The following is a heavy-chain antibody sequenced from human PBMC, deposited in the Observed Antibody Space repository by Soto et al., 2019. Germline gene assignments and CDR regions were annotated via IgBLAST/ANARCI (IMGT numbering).Heavy chain of an antibody. D-gene: IGHD3-22*01. CDR2: IYYSGST. CDR1: GGSISSGDYY. Sequence: PSETLSLTCTVSGGSISSGDYYWSWIRQPPGKGLEWIGYIYYSGSTYYNPPLKSRVTISVDTSKNQFSLKLSSVTAADTAVYYCARGGTMIRHFDYWGQGTLVTVSS. V-gene: IGHV4-30-4*01. CDR3: ARGGTMIRHFDY. J-gene: IGHJ4*02.